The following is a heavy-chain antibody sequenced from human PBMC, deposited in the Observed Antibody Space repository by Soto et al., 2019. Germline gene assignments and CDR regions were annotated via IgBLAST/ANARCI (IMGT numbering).Heavy chain of an antibody. J-gene: IGHJ6*03. V-gene: IGHV1-69*13. CDR2: FIPIFGTL. CDR1: GGTFSNFA. Sequence: SVKVSCKASGGTFSNFAISWVRQAPGQGLEWMGGFIPIFGTLNYAQRFQGRLTISADESTSTAYMELSRLRSEDTAVYYCARDGEAGVYYYYYYMDVWGKGTTVTVS. CDR3: ARDGEAGVYYYYYYMDV. D-gene: IGHD3-10*01.